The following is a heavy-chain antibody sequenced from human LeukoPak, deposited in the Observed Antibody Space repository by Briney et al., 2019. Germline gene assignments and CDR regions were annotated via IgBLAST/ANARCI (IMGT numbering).Heavy chain of an antibody. CDR3: ASPSKYGGFFDY. CDR2: ISGYNGNT. D-gene: IGHD5-12*01. V-gene: IGHV1-18*01. Sequence: ASVKVSCKASGYTFTSHGISWVRQAPGQGLEWMGWISGYNGNTNSAQRPQGRVTMTTDTSTSTAYMELRSLRSDDTAVYYCASPSKYGGFFDYWGQGTLVTVSS. CDR1: GYTFTSHG. J-gene: IGHJ4*02.